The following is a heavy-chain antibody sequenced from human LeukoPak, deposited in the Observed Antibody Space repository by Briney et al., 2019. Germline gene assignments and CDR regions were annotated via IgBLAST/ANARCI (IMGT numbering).Heavy chain of an antibody. CDR3: AILKRYYDSSGYSTRYFDY. Sequence: PSETLSLTCTVSGGSISSGGYYWSWIRQHPGKGLEWIGYIYYSGSTYYNPSLKSRVTISVDTSKNQFSLKLSSVTAADTAVYYCAILKRYYDSSGYSTRYFDYWGQGTLVTVSS. CDR2: IYYSGST. V-gene: IGHV4-31*03. CDR1: GGSISSGGYY. J-gene: IGHJ4*02. D-gene: IGHD3-22*01.